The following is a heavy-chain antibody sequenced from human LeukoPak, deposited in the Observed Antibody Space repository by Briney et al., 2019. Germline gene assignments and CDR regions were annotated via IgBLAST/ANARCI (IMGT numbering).Heavy chain of an antibody. CDR2: IWYDGSNK. V-gene: IGHV3-33*01. Sequence: GGSLRLSCAASGFTFSGYGMHWVRQAPGKGLEWVAVIWYDGSNKYYADSVKGRFTISRDNSKNTLYLQMNSLRAEDTAVYYCATSYGSGSYPIDYWGQGTLVTVSS. CDR3: ATSYGSGSYPIDY. J-gene: IGHJ4*02. D-gene: IGHD3-10*01. CDR1: GFTFSGYG.